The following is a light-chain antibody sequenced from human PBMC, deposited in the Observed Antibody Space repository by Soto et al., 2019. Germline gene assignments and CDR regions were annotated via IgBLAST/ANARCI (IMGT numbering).Light chain of an antibody. J-gene: IGKJ2*01. CDR3: QQSYSAPRT. CDR2: DAS. CDR1: QSVSSY. V-gene: IGKV3-11*01. Sequence: EIVLTQSPATLSLFPGERATLSCRASQSVSSYLAWYQQKPGQAPRLLIYDASNRATGIPARFSGSGSETGFTLTISSLQPEDFATYYCQQSYSAPRTFGQGTKVDIK.